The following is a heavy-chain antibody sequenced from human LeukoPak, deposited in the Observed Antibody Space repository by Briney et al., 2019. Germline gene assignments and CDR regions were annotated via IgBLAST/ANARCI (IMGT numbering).Heavy chain of an antibody. CDR3: ARAKKYSSRDY. CDR2: IYYTGST. CDR1: GGSISSSNYY. D-gene: IGHD6-19*01. V-gene: IGHV4-39*07. Sequence: SETLSLTCIVSGGSISSSNYYWGWIRQPPGKGLEWIGTIYYTGSTYYNPSLKSRVTISVDTSKNQFSLKLSSVTAADTAVYYCARAKKYSSRDYWGQGTLVTVSS. J-gene: IGHJ4*02.